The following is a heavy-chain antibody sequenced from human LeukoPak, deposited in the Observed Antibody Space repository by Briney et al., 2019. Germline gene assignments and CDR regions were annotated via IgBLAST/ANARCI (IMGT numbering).Heavy chain of an antibody. CDR2: IYHSGST. Sequence: SETLSLTCAVYGGSFSGYYWSWLRQPPGKGLEWIVEIYHSGSTNYNPSLKSRVTISVDKSKNQFSLKLSSVTAADTAVYYCARKRSDYYAFDIWGQGTMVTVSS. D-gene: IGHD4-17*01. CDR1: GGSFSGYY. J-gene: IGHJ3*02. V-gene: IGHV4-34*01. CDR3: ARKRSDYYAFDI.